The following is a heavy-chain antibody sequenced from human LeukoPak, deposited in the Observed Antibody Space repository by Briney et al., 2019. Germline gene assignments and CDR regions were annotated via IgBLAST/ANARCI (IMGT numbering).Heavy chain of an antibody. V-gene: IGHV4-34*01. Sequence: PSETLSLTCAVYGGSFSGYYWSWIRQPPGKGLEWIGEINHSGSTNYNPSLKSRVTISVDTSKNQFSLKLSSVTAADTAVYYCASGYSSSWYRTNWFDPWGKGTLVTVSS. J-gene: IGHJ5*02. CDR1: GGSFSGYY. CDR3: ASGYSSSWYRTNWFDP. CDR2: INHSGST. D-gene: IGHD6-13*01.